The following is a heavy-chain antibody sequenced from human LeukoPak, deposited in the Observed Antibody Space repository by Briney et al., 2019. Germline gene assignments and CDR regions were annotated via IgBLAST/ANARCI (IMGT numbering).Heavy chain of an antibody. CDR2: ISWDGGGT. CDR3: AKDGGTGSYY. Sequence: GGSLRLSCAASGFTFDDYTMHWVRQAPGKGLEWVSLISWDGGGTYYADSVKGRFTISRDNSKNSLYLQMNSLRTEDTALYYCAKDGGTGSYYWGQGTLVTVSS. J-gene: IGHJ4*02. CDR1: GFTFDDYT. D-gene: IGHD3-16*01. V-gene: IGHV3-43*01.